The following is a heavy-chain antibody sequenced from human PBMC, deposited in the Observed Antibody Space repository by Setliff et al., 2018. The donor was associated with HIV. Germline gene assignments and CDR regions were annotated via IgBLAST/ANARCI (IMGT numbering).Heavy chain of an antibody. CDR2: ISPDGSAT. CDR1: GFTFSSAW. J-gene: IGHJ6*02. D-gene: IGHD3-3*01. Sequence: GGSLRLSCAASGFTFSSAWMGWVRQAPAKGLEWVANISPDGSATYYVDSVKGRFTISRDNAKNSLYLQLNSLRAEDTAVYYCARDYLYYNLYNGSPVYGMDVWGQGTTVTVSS. V-gene: IGHV3-7*01. CDR3: ARDYLYYNLYNGSPVYGMDV.